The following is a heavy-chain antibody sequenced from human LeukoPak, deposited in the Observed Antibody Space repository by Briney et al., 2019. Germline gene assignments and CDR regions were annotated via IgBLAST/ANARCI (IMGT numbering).Heavy chain of an antibody. CDR3: AKDAKRNYDFWDRFDY. D-gene: IGHD3-3*01. Sequence: GGSLRLSCAASGFTFTTYAMSWVRLAPGKGLEWISAISGSGGSTYYADSVKGRFTISRDNSKNTLYLQMNSLRAEDTALYYCAKDAKRNYDFWDRFDYWGQGTLVTVSS. CDR2: ISGSGGST. V-gene: IGHV3-23*01. J-gene: IGHJ4*02. CDR1: GFTFTTYA.